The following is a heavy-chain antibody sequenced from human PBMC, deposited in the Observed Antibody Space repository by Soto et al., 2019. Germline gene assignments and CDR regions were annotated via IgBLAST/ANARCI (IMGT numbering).Heavy chain of an antibody. Sequence: ESLKISCKGSGYSFTSCWIGWVRQMPGKGLEWMGIIYPGDSDTRYSPSFQGHVTISADKSISTAYLQWSSLKASDTAMYYYSRHGMDYYYGMDVWGQGTTVT. CDR3: SRHGMDYYYGMDV. CDR2: IYPGDSDT. D-gene: IGHD1-1*01. V-gene: IGHV5-51*01. J-gene: IGHJ6*02. CDR1: GYSFTSCW.